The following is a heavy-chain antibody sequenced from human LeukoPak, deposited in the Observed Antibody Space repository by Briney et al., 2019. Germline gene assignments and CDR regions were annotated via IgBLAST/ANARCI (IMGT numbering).Heavy chain of an antibody. D-gene: IGHD1-26*01. CDR1: GGSISSGDYY. CDR2: IYYSGST. CDR3: ARGIDSGYYYYGMDV. J-gene: IGHJ6*02. Sequence: SETLSLTCTVSGGSISSGDYYWSWIRQPPGKGLEWIGYIYYSGSTYYNPSLKSRVTISVDTSKNQFSLKLSSVTAADTAVYYCARGIDSGYYYYGMDVWGQGTTVTVSS. V-gene: IGHV4-30-4*01.